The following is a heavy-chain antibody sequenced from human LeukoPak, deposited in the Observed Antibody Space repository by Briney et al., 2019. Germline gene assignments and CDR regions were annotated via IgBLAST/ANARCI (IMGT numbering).Heavy chain of an antibody. CDR3: AHRGPYSSSWYNYFDY. CDR2: LYWNDDK. CDR1: GFSLSTSGVG. Sequence: SGPTLVKPTQTLTLTCTFSGFSLSTSGVGVGWIRQPPGKALESLALLYWNDDKRYSPSLKSRLTITKDTSKNQVVLTMTNMDPVDTATYYCAHRGPYSSSWYNYFDYWGQGTLVTVSS. J-gene: IGHJ4*02. D-gene: IGHD6-13*01. V-gene: IGHV2-5*01.